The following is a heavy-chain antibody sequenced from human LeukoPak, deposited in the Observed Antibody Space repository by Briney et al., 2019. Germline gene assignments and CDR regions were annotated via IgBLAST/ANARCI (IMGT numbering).Heavy chain of an antibody. V-gene: IGHV3-74*01. CDR2: NGDGTQT. J-gene: IGHJ4*02. Sequence: GGSLRLSCAASGFTFSTYWMHWVRHPPGKGLVWVSRNGDGTQTNYADSVKGRFTVSRDNVKNTLYLQMNSLRADDTAVYFCIRDLRDHDYWGQGALVTVSS. CDR1: GFTFSTYW. CDR3: IRDLRDHDY.